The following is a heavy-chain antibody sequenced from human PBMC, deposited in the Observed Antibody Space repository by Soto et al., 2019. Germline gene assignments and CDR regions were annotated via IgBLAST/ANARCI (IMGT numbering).Heavy chain of an antibody. CDR3: ARDKITGLFDY. Sequence: SETLSLTSAGYGGSFSGFYWAWIRQPPGTGLEWIGEINHSGSTNYNPSLKSRVTISVDTSKNQFSLKLTSVTAADTAVYYCARDKITGLFDYWGQGTLVTVS. D-gene: IGHD2-8*02. CDR2: INHSGST. CDR1: GGSFSGFY. V-gene: IGHV4-34*01. J-gene: IGHJ4*02.